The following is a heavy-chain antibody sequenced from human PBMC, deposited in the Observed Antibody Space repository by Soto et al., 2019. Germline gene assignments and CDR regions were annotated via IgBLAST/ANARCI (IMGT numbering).Heavy chain of an antibody. D-gene: IGHD2-2*01. CDR2: INHSGST. J-gene: IGHJ4*02. V-gene: IGHV4-34*01. Sequence: PSDSPSLTCAACGGTFSVYDCAWTRQPPGTGLEWIGEINHSGSTNYNPSLKSRVTISVDTSKNQFSLKLTSVTAADTAVYYCARDKMPGLSEYRGQGTPVT. CDR1: GGTFSVYD. CDR3: ARDKMPGLSEY.